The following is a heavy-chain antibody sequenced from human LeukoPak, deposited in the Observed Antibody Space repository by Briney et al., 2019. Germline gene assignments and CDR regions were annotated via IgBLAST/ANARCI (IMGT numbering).Heavy chain of an antibody. D-gene: IGHD3-3*01. J-gene: IGHJ4*02. CDR1: SGSLRENY. Sequence: SETLSLTCNVSSGSLRENYWSWIRQSPGKGLEWIAEINHSGSTNYNPSLKSRVTISADTSKNQFSLRLSSVTAADTAVYYCARLQFLSGGYYAFDSWGQGSQVSVSS. CDR2: INHSGST. CDR3: ARLQFLSGGYYAFDS. V-gene: IGHV4-34*01.